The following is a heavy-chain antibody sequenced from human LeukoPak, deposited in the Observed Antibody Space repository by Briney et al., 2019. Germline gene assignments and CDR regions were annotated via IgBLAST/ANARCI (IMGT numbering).Heavy chain of an antibody. V-gene: IGHV3-21*01. Sequence: GGSLRLSCAASGFTFSSYSMNRVRQAPGKGLEWVSSISSSSSYIYYADSVKGRFTISRDNAKNSLYLQMNSLRAEDTAVYYCASISGVEWELLTDDYWGQGTLVTVSS. CDR3: ASISGVEWELLTDDY. CDR2: ISSSSSYI. J-gene: IGHJ4*02. CDR1: GFTFSSYS. D-gene: IGHD1-26*01.